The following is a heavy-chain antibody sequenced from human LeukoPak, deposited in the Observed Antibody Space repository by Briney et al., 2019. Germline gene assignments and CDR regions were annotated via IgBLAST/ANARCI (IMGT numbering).Heavy chain of an antibody. Sequence: GGSLRLSCSASGFTLSNYAMHWVRQAPGKGLEYVSTISSNGGSTYYADSVKGRVTTSRDNSKNTLYLQMSSLRPEDTAVYYCVKGVDTTMYDAFDIWGQGTMVTVSS. CDR2: ISSNGGST. D-gene: IGHD5-18*01. J-gene: IGHJ3*02. CDR3: VKGVDTTMYDAFDI. V-gene: IGHV3-64D*09. CDR1: GFTLSNYA.